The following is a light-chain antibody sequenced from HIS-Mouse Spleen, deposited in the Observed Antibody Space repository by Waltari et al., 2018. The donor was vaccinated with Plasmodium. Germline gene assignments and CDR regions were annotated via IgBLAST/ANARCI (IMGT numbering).Light chain of an antibody. CDR2: DVS. Sequence: QSALTQPRSVSGSPGQSVTIPCTGTSSDVGGYNYVLWYQQHPGNAPKLMIYDVSKRPPWFPDRFSGSKSGNTASLNISGLQAEDEADYYCCSYAGSYTYVFGTGTKVTVL. V-gene: IGLV2-11*01. CDR1: SSDVGGYNY. J-gene: IGLJ1*01. CDR3: CSYAGSYTYV.